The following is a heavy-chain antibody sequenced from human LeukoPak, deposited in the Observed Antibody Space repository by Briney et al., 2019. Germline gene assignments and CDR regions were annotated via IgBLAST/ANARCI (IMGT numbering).Heavy chain of an antibody. Sequence: GGSLRLSCAASGFTFSSYAMSWVRQAPGKGLVWVSRINSDGSSATYADSVKGRFTISRDNAKNTLSLQMNSLRAEDTAVYYCARETPSGSGRAFDIWGQGTMVTVSS. CDR1: GFTFSSYA. CDR2: INSDGSSA. CDR3: ARETPSGSGRAFDI. D-gene: IGHD1-26*01. J-gene: IGHJ3*02. V-gene: IGHV3-74*01.